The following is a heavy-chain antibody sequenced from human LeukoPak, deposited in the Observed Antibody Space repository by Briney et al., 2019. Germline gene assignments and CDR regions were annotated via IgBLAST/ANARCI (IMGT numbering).Heavy chain of an antibody. J-gene: IGHJ3*02. V-gene: IGHV3-64D*09. CDR3: ARVGYCSSTSCGSFDI. CDR2: ISDSGGST. D-gene: IGHD2-2*01. Sequence: GGSLRLSCSASGFPFSSYAMHWVRQAPGKGLEYVSAISDSGGSTYYADSVKGRFTISRDNSKNTLYLQMSSLRAEDTAVYYCARVGYCSSTSCGSFDIWGQGTMVTVSS. CDR1: GFPFSSYA.